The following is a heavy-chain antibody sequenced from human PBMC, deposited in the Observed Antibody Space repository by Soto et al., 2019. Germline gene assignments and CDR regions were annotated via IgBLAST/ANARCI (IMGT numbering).Heavy chain of an antibody. V-gene: IGHV3-30*18. CDR3: AKESLPRGIAESNWFDP. J-gene: IGHJ5*02. CDR1: GFTFSSYG. CDR2: ISYDGSNK. Sequence: QVQLVESGGGVVQPGRSLRLSCAASGFTFSSYGMHWVRQAPGKGLEWVAVISYDGSNKYYADSVKGRFTISRDNSKNTLYLQMNSLRAEDTAVYYCAKESLPRGIAESNWFDPWGQGTLVTVSS. D-gene: IGHD6-13*01.